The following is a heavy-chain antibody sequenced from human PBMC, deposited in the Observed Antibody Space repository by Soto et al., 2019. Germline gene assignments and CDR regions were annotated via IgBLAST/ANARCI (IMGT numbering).Heavy chain of an antibody. V-gene: IGHV4-31*03. CDR3: ARDTNWGNNWFDP. J-gene: IGHJ5*02. CDR1: GGSISSGGYY. CDR2: IYYSGST. Sequence: SETLSLTCTVSGGSISSGGYYWSWIRQHPGKGLEWIGYIYYSGSTYYNPSLKSRVTISVDTSKNQFSLKLSSVTAADTAVYYCARDTNWGNNWFDPWGQGTLVTVSS. D-gene: IGHD7-27*01.